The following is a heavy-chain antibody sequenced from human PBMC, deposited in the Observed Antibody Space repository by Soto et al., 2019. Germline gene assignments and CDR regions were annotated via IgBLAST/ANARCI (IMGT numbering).Heavy chain of an antibody. Sequence: QVQLVQSGAEVKKPGASVKVACKTSGYTFTSYGISWVRQAPGQGLEWMGWISAYNGNTNYAQKLQGRVTMTTDTSTSTAYMELRSLRSDDTAVYYCAKAARGSWFLDAFDVWGQGTLVTVSS. CDR2: ISAYNGNT. J-gene: IGHJ3*01. CDR3: AKAARGSWFLDAFDV. D-gene: IGHD6-13*01. CDR1: GYTFTSYG. V-gene: IGHV1-18*01.